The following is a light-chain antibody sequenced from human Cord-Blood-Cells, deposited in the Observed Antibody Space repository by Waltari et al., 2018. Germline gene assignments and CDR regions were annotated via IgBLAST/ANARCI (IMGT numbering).Light chain of an antibody. CDR2: GAA. CDR1: QSVSSN. J-gene: IGKJ2*03. V-gene: IGKV3-15*01. Sequence: VMTQSPATLSVSPAERATLTCRASQSVSSNLAWYQQKPGQAPRLLIYGAATRATAIPARFSGSGSWTAFTLTIISLQSEDFAVYYCHQHNNWPYSFGQGTKLEIK. CDR3: HQHNNWPYS.